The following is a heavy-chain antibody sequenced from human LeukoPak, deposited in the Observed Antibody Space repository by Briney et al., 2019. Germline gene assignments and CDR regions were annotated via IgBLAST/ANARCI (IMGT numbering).Heavy chain of an antibody. CDR2: IIPILGIA. CDR3: ASPTGGTTYYYGSGSYLDAFDI. J-gene: IGHJ3*02. Sequence: SVKVSCKASGYTFTSYDINWVRQAPGQGLEWMGRIIPILGIANYAQKFQGRVTITADKSTSTAYMELSSLRSEDTAVYYCASPTGGTTYYYGSGSYLDAFDIWGQGTMVTVSS. CDR1: GYTFTSYD. V-gene: IGHV1-69*04. D-gene: IGHD3-10*01.